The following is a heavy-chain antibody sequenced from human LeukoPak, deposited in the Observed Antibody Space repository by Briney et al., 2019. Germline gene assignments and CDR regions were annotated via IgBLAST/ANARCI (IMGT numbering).Heavy chain of an antibody. V-gene: IGHV1-2*02. CDR3: ARVDDHSGALYCSSTSCLEGPFDY. J-gene: IGHJ4*02. CDR2: INPNSGGT. Sequence: GASVKVSCKASGYTFTGYYMHWVRQAPGQGLEWMGWINPNSGGTNYAQKFQGRVTMTRDTSISTAYMELSRLRSDDTAVYYCARVDDHSGALYCSSTSCLEGPFDYWGQGTLVTVSS. D-gene: IGHD2-2*01. CDR1: GYTFTGYY.